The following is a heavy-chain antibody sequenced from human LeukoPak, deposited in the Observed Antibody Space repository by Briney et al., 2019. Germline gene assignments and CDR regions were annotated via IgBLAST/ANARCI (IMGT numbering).Heavy chain of an antibody. CDR1: GFTFSSYW. J-gene: IGHJ4*02. Sequence: GGSLRLSCAASGFTFSSYWMHWVRHALGKGLMWVSRINSDGSSTSYADSVKGRFTISRDNAKNTLYLQMNSLRAEDTAVFYCARVGQAGYVGYPLDYRGQGTLVTVSS. CDR2: INSDGSST. CDR3: ARVGQAGYVGYPLDY. V-gene: IGHV3-74*01. D-gene: IGHD5-12*01.